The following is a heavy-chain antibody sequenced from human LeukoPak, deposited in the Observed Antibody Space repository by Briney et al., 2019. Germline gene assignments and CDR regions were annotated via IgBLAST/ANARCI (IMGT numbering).Heavy chain of an antibody. D-gene: IGHD3-10*01. CDR2: IVGSGGTT. CDR3: AKDSSGSGNYYNPFAY. CDR1: GFTFNSYA. Sequence: GGSLRLSCAASGFTFNSYAMTWVRQAPGKGLEWVSGIVGSGGTTYYADSVKGRFTISRDNSKNTLYLQMNSLRAEDTAVYYCAKDSSGSGNYYNPFAYWGQGTLVTVSS. J-gene: IGHJ4*02. V-gene: IGHV3-23*01.